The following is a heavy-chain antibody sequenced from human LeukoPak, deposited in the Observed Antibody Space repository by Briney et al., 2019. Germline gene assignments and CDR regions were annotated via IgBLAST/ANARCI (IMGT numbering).Heavy chain of an antibody. Sequence: GGSLRLSCAASGFTFSDYGMSWVRTPGKGRGGGGGINWNGVRPGYAVSVRGRFIISRDDANNFLHLHMNSLRAEDTAFYYCVRSFNTYGYPTGYWGQGTLVTVSS. CDR3: VRSFNTYGYPTGY. V-gene: IGHV3-20*04. CDR2: INWNGVRP. D-gene: IGHD5-18*01. CDR1: GFTFSDYG. J-gene: IGHJ4*02.